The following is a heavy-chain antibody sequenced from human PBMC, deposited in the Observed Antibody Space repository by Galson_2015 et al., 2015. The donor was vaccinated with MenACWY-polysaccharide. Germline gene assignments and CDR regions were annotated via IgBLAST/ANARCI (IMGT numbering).Heavy chain of an antibody. CDR3: ARGRFFCGSTTDCYKHAYSFDC. CDR2: SCGSRRTK. CDR1: GFALSTFG. J-gene: IGHJ4*02. D-gene: IGHD2-21*01. V-gene: IGHV3-23*05. Sequence: SLRLGCAASGFALSTFGMSWVRQAPGKGLAWVSSSCGSRRTKYNADFAEGRLTISRDNSNDTLSLEMSSLRVDDTAVYYCARGRFFCGSTTDCYKHAYSFDCWGRGTLVTVSS.